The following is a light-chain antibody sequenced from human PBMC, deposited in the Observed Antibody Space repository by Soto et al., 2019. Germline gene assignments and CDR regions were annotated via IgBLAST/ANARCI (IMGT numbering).Light chain of an antibody. Sequence: QSVLTQPPSVSAAPGQKVTVSCSGSRSKIGNNYVSWYQHLPVTAPKLLIYDNDKRPSGIPDRFSASKSGTSATLDITGLQTGDEADYYCEAWDSNLSGGVFGGGTKLTVL. V-gene: IGLV1-51*01. J-gene: IGLJ3*02. CDR1: RSKIGNNY. CDR3: EAWDSNLSGGV. CDR2: DND.